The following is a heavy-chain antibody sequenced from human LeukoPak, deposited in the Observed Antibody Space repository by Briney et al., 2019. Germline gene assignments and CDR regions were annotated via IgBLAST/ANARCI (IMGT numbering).Heavy chain of an antibody. J-gene: IGHJ5*02. V-gene: IGHV4-39*07. CDR2: IYYSGST. CDR3: ARVAKGGDEYSSSSRWFDP. Sequence: SETLSLTCTVSGGSMSSSSYYWGWIRQPPGKGLEWIGSIYYSGSTYQNPSLKSRVTISVDTSKNQFSLKLSSVTAADTAVYYCARVAKGGDEYSSSSRWFDPWGQGTLVTVSS. D-gene: IGHD6-6*01. CDR1: GGSMSSSSYY.